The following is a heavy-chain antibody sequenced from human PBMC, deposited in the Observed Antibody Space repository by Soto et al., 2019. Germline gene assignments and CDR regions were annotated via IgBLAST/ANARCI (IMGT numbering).Heavy chain of an antibody. J-gene: IGHJ6*03. Sequence: ASVKVSCKASGYTFTSYGISWVRQAPGQGLEWMGWISAYNGNTNYAQKLQGRVTMTTDTSTSTAYMELRSLRSDDTAVYYCARVGNYGDTDYSYYSADVWGKGPTVTVSS. V-gene: IGHV1-18*01. CDR1: GYTFTSYG. D-gene: IGHD4-17*01. CDR3: ARVGNYGDTDYSYYSADV. CDR2: ISAYNGNT.